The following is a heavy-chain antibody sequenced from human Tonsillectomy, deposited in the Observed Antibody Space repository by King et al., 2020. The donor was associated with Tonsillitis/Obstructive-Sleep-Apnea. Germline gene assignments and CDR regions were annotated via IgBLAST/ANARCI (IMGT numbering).Heavy chain of an antibody. Sequence: QLVQSGAEVKKPGSSVKFSCKASGGTFSSYAISWLRQAPGQGLEWMGGIIPIFVTANYAQKFQGRVTITADESTSTAYMELSSLRSEDTAVYYCARGPSPTVTTSHFDYWGQGTLVTVSS. V-gene: IGHV1-69*01. CDR1: GGTFSSYA. CDR3: ARGPSPTVTTSHFDY. J-gene: IGHJ4*02. D-gene: IGHD4-11*01. CDR2: IIPIFVTA.